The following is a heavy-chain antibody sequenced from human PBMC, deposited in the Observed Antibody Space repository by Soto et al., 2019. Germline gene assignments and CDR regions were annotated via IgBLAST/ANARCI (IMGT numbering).Heavy chain of an antibody. Sequence: SETLSLTCTVSGGSISSSSYYWGWIRQPPGKGLEWIGSIYYSGSTYYNPSLKSRVTISVDTSKNQFSLKLSSVTAADTAVYYCARQGTHHYGLAVWGQGTTVTVSS. CDR2: IYYSGST. J-gene: IGHJ6*02. CDR3: ARQGTHHYGLAV. D-gene: IGHD1-1*01. V-gene: IGHV4-39*01. CDR1: GGSISSSSYY.